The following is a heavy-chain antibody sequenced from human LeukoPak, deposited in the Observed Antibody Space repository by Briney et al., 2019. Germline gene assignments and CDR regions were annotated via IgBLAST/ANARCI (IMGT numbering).Heavy chain of an antibody. J-gene: IGHJ3*02. CDR3: ARAKYYGSGAFDI. V-gene: IGHV3-48*01. Sequence: GGSLRLSCAASGFIFSSYSMNWVRQAPGKGLEWVSYISSRSGTIYYADSVKGRFTISRDNSKNTLYLQLNSLRAEDTAVYYCARAKYYGSGAFDIWGQGTMVTVSS. D-gene: IGHD3-10*01. CDR2: ISSRSGTI. CDR1: GFIFSSYS.